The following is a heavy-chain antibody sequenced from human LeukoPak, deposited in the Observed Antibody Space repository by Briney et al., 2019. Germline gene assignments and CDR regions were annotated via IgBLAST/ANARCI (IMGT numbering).Heavy chain of an antibody. CDR1: GFTFSSYA. J-gene: IGHJ4*02. V-gene: IGHV3-23*01. CDR2: ISGSGGST. D-gene: IGHD3-10*01. Sequence: GGSLRLSCAASGFTFSSYAMSWVRQAPGKGLEWVSAISGSGGSTYYADSVKGRFTISRDNSKNTLYLQMNSLRAEDTAVYYCAKDPVLLRFGEPSSYFDYWGQGTLVTVSS. CDR3: AKDPVLLRFGEPSSYFDY.